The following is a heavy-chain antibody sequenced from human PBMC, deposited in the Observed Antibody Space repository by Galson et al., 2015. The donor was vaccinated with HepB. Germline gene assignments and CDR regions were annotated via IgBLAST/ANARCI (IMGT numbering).Heavy chain of an antibody. Sequence: SVKVSCKASGFTFTSSAVQWVRQARGQRLEWIGWIVVGSGNTNYAQKFQERVTITRDMSTSTAYMELSSLRSEDTAVYYCAADSGSGSYYLYYYYMDVWGKGTTVTVSS. J-gene: IGHJ6*03. V-gene: IGHV1-58*01. CDR1: GFTFTSSA. CDR2: IVVGSGNT. CDR3: AADSGSGSYYLYYYYMDV. D-gene: IGHD3-10*01.